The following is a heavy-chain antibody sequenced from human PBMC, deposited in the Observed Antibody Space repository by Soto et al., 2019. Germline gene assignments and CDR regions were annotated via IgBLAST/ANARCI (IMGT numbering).Heavy chain of an antibody. CDR1: GFTFSSYA. V-gene: IGHV3-23*01. J-gene: IGHJ4*02. CDR2: ISGSGGST. D-gene: IGHD2-21*02. CDR3: AKDKIASRAIVVVTAIVYSDY. Sequence: GGSLRLSCAASGFTFSSYAMSWVRQAPGKGLEWVSAISGSGGSTYYADSVKGRFTISRDNSKNTLYLQMNSLRAEDTAVYYCAKDKIASRAIVVVTAIVYSDYWGQGTLVTVSS.